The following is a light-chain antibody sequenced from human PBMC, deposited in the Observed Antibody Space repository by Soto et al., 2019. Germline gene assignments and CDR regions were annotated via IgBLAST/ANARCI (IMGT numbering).Light chain of an antibody. J-gene: IGKJ5*01. CDR3: QQYNNWPPIT. Sequence: MTQSPATLSVSPGERATLSCRASQTVRNNYLAWYQQKPGQAPRLLIYDASSRATGIPARFSGSGSGTEFTLTISSLQSEDFAVYYCQQYNNWPPITFGQGTRLEIK. V-gene: IGKV3-15*01. CDR1: QTVRNN. CDR2: DAS.